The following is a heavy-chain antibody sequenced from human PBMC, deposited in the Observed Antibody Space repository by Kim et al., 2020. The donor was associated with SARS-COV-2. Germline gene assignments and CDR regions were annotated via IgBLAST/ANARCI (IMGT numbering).Heavy chain of an antibody. J-gene: IGHJ6*02. Sequence: ASVKVSCKASGYTFTSYAMHWVRQAPGQRLEWMGWINAGNGNTKYSQKFQGRVTITRDTSASTAYMELSSLRSEDTAVYYCARDDPIYGSGSYSDSYYYYGMDVWGQGTTVTVSS. V-gene: IGHV1-3*01. CDR3: ARDDPIYGSGSYSDSYYYYGMDV. D-gene: IGHD3-10*01. CDR2: INAGNGNT. CDR1: GYTFTSYA.